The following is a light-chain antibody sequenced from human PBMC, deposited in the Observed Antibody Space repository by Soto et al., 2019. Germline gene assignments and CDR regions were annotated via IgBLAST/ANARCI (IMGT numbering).Light chain of an antibody. J-gene: IGLJ1*01. Sequence: QSVLTQPPSASGTPGQRVTIPCSGSRSNIGSNTVNWYQQLPGTAPKLLIYNNNQRPSGVPDRFSGSKSGTSASLAISGLQSEDEADYYCAAWDDSLNGLVFGTGTKLTVL. CDR2: NNN. CDR3: AAWDDSLNGLV. V-gene: IGLV1-44*01. CDR1: RSNIGSNT.